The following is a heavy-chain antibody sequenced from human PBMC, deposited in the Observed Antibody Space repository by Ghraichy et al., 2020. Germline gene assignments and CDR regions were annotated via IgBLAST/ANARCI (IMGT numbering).Heavy chain of an antibody. J-gene: IGHJ3*02. CDR1: GDSVSSKSAA. CDR2: TYYRSKWYN. D-gene: IGHD3-22*01. Sequence: SQTPLTCAISGDSVSSKSAAWNWIRQSPARGLEWLGRTYYRSKWYNHYAVSVKSRVTINADTSKNQFSLQLNSVTPEDTAVYYCARSSGDLDIWGQGTMVIVSS. CDR3: ARSSGDLDI. V-gene: IGHV6-1*01.